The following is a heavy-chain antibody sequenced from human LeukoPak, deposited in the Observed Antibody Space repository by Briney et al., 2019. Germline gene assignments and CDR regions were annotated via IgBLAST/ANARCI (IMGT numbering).Heavy chain of an antibody. J-gene: IGHJ4*02. D-gene: IGHD3-10*01. CDR1: GFTFNTYR. Sequence: GGSLRLSCAASGFTFNTYRMHWVRQAPGKGLVWVSRINSDGSSTAYADSVKGRFTFSRDNAKNTLYLQMNSLRAEDTAVYYCARDLRGSGSLDYWGQGTLVTVSS. V-gene: IGHV3-74*01. CDR3: ARDLRGSGSLDY. CDR2: INSDGSST.